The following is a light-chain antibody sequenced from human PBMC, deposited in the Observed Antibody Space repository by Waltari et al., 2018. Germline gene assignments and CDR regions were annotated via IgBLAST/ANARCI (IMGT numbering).Light chain of an antibody. CDR1: VLAKKY. CDR2: KDT. Sequence: SYELTQPSSVSVSPGQTARLTCSGDVLAKKYSRWFQQKPGQAPVLVIYKDTERPSGIPERISGSSSGTTVTLTISGAQVEDEADYYCYSAADSNLRVFGGGTRLTVL. CDR3: YSAADSNLRV. J-gene: IGLJ2*01. V-gene: IGLV3-27*01.